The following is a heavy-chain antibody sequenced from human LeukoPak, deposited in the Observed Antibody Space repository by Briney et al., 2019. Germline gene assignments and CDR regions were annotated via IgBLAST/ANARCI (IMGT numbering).Heavy chain of an antibody. Sequence: GGSLRLSCAASGFTFSSYGIYWVRQAPGKGLEWVAVISYDGSNKYYADSVKGRFTISRDNSKNTLYLQMNSLRAEDTAVYYCARDIYDSSGYYFSFDYWGQGTLVTVSS. J-gene: IGHJ4*02. D-gene: IGHD3-22*01. CDR1: GFTFSSYG. CDR2: ISYDGSNK. V-gene: IGHV3-30*03. CDR3: ARDIYDSSGYYFSFDY.